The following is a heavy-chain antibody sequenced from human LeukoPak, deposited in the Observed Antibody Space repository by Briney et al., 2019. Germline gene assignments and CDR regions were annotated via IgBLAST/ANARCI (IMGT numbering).Heavy chain of an antibody. D-gene: IGHD4/OR15-4a*01. Sequence: SETLSLTCTVSGGSISSYYWSWIRQPPGKGLEWIGYIYYSGSTNYNPSLKSRVTISVDTSKNQFSPKLSSVTAADTAVYYCARTLTTGNWYFDLWGRGTLVTVSS. J-gene: IGHJ2*01. CDR3: ARTLTTGNWYFDL. V-gene: IGHV4-59*01. CDR1: GGSISSYY. CDR2: IYYSGST.